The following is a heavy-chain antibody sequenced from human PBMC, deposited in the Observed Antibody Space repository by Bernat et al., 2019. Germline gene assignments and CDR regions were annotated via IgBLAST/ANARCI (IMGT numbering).Heavy chain of an antibody. CDR2: IDHRGGT. V-gene: IGHV4-4*02. CDR3: AANYFGSGSFPY. CDR1: GGSIGSTNW. D-gene: IGHD3-10*01. Sequence: QVQLHESGPGLVAPSGTLSLTCAVSGGSIGSTNWWNWVRQPPGKGLEWIGEIDHRGGTSYNPSLRSRVTISVEKSKNQFSLQLSSVTAADTAVYYCAANYFGSGSFPYWGQGTLVTVSS. J-gene: IGHJ4*02.